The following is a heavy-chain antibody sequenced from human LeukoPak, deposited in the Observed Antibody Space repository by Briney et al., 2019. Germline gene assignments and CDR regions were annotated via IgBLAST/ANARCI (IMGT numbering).Heavy chain of an antibody. D-gene: IGHD3-3*01. Sequence: SETLSLTCAVYGGSFSGYYWSWIRQPPGEGLEWIGEINHSGSTNYNPSLKSRVTISVDTSKNQFSLKLSSVTAADTAVYYCARDARFLYYYYMDVWGKGTTVTVSS. V-gene: IGHV4-34*01. CDR2: INHSGST. CDR3: ARDARFLYYYYMDV. J-gene: IGHJ6*03. CDR1: GGSFSGYY.